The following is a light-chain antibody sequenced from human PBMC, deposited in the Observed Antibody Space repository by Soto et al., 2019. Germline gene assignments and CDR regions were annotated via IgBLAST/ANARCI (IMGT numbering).Light chain of an antibody. V-gene: IGKV3-20*01. CDR1: QSVSSGY. CDR2: GAS. CDR3: QQYDISPPYT. Sequence: EIVLTQSPGTLSLSPGERASLSCRASQSVSSGYLAWYQQKPGQAPRLLIFGASSRATGIPDRFSGSGSGTDFTLTISRVEPEDFAVYYCQQYDISPPYTFGQGTKLEIK. J-gene: IGKJ2*01.